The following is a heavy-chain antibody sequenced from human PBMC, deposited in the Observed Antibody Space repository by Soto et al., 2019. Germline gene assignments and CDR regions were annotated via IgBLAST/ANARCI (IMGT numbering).Heavy chain of an antibody. Sequence: RASVKVSCKASGYTFTGYYMHWVRQAPGQGLEWMGWINPNSGGTNYAQKFQGWVTMTRDTSISTAYMELSRLRSDDTAVYYCARDSYSSSWYYYYGMDVWGQGTTVTVSS. CDR1: GYTFTGYY. V-gene: IGHV1-2*04. CDR2: INPNSGGT. CDR3: ARDSYSSSWYYYYGMDV. D-gene: IGHD6-13*01. J-gene: IGHJ6*02.